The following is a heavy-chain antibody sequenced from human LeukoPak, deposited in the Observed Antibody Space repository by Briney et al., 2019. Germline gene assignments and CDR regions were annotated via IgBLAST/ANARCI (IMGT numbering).Heavy chain of an antibody. V-gene: IGHV4-59*01. CDR1: GASINTYY. J-gene: IGHJ5*02. D-gene: IGHD3-16*01. Sequence: SETLSLTCTVSGASINTYYWSWLRQPPGKGLEWIGYIYYSGGTNYNPSLNSRVTISVDTSKNQFSLRLSPVTAADTAVYYCARTLAFGGVHAPWGQGTLVTVSS. CDR2: IYYSGGT. CDR3: ARTLAFGGVHAP.